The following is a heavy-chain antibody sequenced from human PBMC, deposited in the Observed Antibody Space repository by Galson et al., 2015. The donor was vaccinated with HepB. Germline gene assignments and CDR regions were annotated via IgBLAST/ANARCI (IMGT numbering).Heavy chain of an antibody. J-gene: IGHJ4*02. CDR3: AREDVEMAASFDY. V-gene: IGHV3-33*01. CDR1: GFTFSSYC. CDR2: IWYDGSNK. Sequence: SLRLSCAASGFTFSSYCMHWVRQAPGKGLEWVAVIWYDGSNKYYADSVKVRFTISRDNSKNTLYLQMNSLRAEDTAVYYCAREDVEMAASFDYWGQGTLVTVSS. D-gene: IGHD5-24*01.